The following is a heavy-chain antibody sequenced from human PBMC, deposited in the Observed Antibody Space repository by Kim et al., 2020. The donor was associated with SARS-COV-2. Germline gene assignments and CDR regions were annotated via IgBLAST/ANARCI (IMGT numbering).Heavy chain of an antibody. V-gene: IGHV4-34*01. D-gene: IGHD3-10*01. Sequence: GSTNYNPSLKSRVTISVDTSKNQFSLKLSSVTAADTAVYYCASKAGTRDIWGQGTMVTVSS. CDR3: ASKAGTRDI. J-gene: IGHJ3*02. CDR2: GST.